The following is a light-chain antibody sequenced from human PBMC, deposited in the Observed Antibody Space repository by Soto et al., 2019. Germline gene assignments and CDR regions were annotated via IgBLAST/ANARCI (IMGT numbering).Light chain of an antibody. J-gene: IGLJ2*01. V-gene: IGLV1-40*01. CDR3: QSYDSSPSVV. CDR1: SSNIGAGYD. Sequence: QSVLTQPPSVSGAPGQRVTISCTGSSSNIGAGYDVHWYQQLPGPAPKLLIYGNSNRPSGVPDRFSGSTSGTSASLAITGLQAEDEADYYCQSYDSSPSVVFGGGTKLTVL. CDR2: GNS.